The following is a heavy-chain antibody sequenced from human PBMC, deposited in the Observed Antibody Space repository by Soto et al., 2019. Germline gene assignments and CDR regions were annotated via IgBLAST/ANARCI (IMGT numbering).Heavy chain of an antibody. CDR1: GGSFSGYY. J-gene: IGHJ6*02. V-gene: IGHV4-34*01. CDR2: INHSGST. D-gene: IGHD3-10*01. CDR3: ARVSGIYYYGMDV. Sequence: SETISLTCAVFGGSFSGYYWSWIRQPPGKGLEWIGEINHSGSTNYNPSLKSRVTISVDTSKNQFSLKLSSVTAADTAVYYCARVSGIYYYGMDVWGQGTTVT.